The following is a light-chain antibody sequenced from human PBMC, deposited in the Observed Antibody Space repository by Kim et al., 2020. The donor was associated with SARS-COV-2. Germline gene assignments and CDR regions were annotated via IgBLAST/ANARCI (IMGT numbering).Light chain of an antibody. Sequence: DIQMTQSPSTLSASVGDRVTITCRASQNINMWLAWYQQKPEKAPNLLIYQTSTLERGVPSRFSGSGSETEFTLTITSLQPDDFATYFCQQYSSFPWTFGQGTKVDSK. J-gene: IGKJ1*01. V-gene: IGKV1-5*03. CDR2: QTS. CDR3: QQYSSFPWT. CDR1: QNINMW.